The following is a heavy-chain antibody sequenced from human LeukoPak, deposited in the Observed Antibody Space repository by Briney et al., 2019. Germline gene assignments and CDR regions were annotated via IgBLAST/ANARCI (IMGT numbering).Heavy chain of an antibody. CDR3: VKSRRVGANQRGLFDY. Sequence: GGSLRLSRAGSGFTFSNYAMTWVRQAPGKGLEWVSSVSGSGRNTFYPDSVEGRFTISRDNSKNTVYLQMNSLRADDTAVYYCVKSRRVGANQRGLFDYWGQGTLVTVSP. D-gene: IGHD1-26*01. CDR2: VSGSGRNT. J-gene: IGHJ4*02. V-gene: IGHV3-23*01. CDR1: GFTFSNYA.